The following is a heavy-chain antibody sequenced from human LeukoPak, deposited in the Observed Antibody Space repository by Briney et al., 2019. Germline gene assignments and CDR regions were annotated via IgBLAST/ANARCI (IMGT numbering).Heavy chain of an antibody. CDR3: ARSTSHRVTLYY. CDR1: GGSFSGYY. V-gene: IGHV4-34*01. CDR2: INHSGST. D-gene: IGHD2-21*02. J-gene: IGHJ4*02. Sequence: SETLSLTCAVYGGSFSGYYWSWIRQPPGKGLEWIGEINHSGSTNYNPSLKSRVTISVDTSKNQFSLKLSSVTTADTAVYYCARSTSHRVTLYYTGQGTLLTVSS.